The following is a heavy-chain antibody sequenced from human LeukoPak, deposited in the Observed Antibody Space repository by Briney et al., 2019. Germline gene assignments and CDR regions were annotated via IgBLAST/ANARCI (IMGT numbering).Heavy chain of an antibody. CDR2: INGTAINT. Sequence: GGSLRLSCAASGFSIMNSAMNWVRQAPGKGLEWVSAINGTAINTVYADSVKGRFTISRDYSKNTLYLQMNNLRVEDTAVYYCLARSLVEVSGNYYMEVWGKGTTVSVSS. J-gene: IGHJ6*03. D-gene: IGHD1-26*01. CDR1: GFSIMNSA. CDR3: LARSLVEVSGNYYMEV. V-gene: IGHV3-23*01.